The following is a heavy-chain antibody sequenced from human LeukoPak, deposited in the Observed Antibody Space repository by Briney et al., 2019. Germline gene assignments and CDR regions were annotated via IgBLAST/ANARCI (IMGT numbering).Heavy chain of an antibody. D-gene: IGHD2-15*01. J-gene: IGHJ4*02. CDR1: GFTFSSYG. V-gene: IGHV3-30*03. Sequence: GGSLRLSCAASGFTFSSYGMHWVRQAPGKGLERVTVISYDGSNKYYADSVKGRFTISRDNSKNTLYLQMNTLRAEDTAVYYCARVRDCGGGSCFSYLDYWGQGTLVTVSS. CDR3: ARVRDCGGGSCFSYLDY. CDR2: ISYDGSNK.